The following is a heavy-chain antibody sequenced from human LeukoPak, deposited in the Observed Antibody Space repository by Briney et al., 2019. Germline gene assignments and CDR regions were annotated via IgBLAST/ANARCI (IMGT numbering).Heavy chain of an antibody. D-gene: IGHD5-18*01. Sequence: SETLSLTCAVYGGSFSGYYWSWIRQPPGKGLEWIGYIYYSGSTNYNPSLKSRVTISVDTSKNQFSLKLSSVTAADTAVYYCARGEWLLDYWGQGTLVTVSS. CDR2: IYYSGST. CDR1: GGSFSGYY. V-gene: IGHV4-59*01. CDR3: ARGEWLLDY. J-gene: IGHJ4*02.